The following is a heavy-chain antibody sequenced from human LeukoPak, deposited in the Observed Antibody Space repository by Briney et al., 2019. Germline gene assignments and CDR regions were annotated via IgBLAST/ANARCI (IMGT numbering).Heavy chain of an antibody. CDR3: AKEGATYYDFWSGYCDY. Sequence: GGSLRLSCAASEFTFSSYGMHWVRQAPGKGLEWVAVISYDGSNKYYADSVKGRFTISRDNSKNTLYLQMNSLRAEDRAVYYCAKEGATYYDFWSGYCDYWGQGTLVTVSS. D-gene: IGHD3-3*01. CDR2: ISYDGSNK. J-gene: IGHJ4*02. V-gene: IGHV3-30*18. CDR1: EFTFSSYG.